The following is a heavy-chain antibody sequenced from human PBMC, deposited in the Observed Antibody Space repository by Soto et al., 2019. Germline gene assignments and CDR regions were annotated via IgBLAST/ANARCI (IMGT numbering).Heavy chain of an antibody. Sequence: PSETLSLTCTVSGGSISSYYWSWIRQPPGKGLEWIGYIYYSGSTNYNPSLKSRVAISVDTSKNQFSLKLSSVTAADTAVYYCARGLYLYYYMDVWGKGTTVT. V-gene: IGHV4-59*01. CDR1: GGSISSYY. CDR2: IYYSGST. CDR3: ARGLYLYYYMDV. J-gene: IGHJ6*03.